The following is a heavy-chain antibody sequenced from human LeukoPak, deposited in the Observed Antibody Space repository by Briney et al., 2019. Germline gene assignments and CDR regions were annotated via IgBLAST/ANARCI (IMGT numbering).Heavy chain of an antibody. CDR3: AREVYRGSSFFDY. CDR2: IYTSGST. CDR1: GGSISSGSYY. Sequence: PSQTLSLTCTVSGGSISSGSYYWSWIRQPAGKGLEWIGRIYTSGSTNYNPSFKSRVTISVDTSKNQFSLKLSSVTAADTAVYYCAREVYRGSSFFDYWGQGTLVTVSS. V-gene: IGHV4-61*02. J-gene: IGHJ4*02. D-gene: IGHD6-6*01.